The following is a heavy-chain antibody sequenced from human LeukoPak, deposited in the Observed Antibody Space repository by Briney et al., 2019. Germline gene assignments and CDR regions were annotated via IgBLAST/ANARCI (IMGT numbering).Heavy chain of an antibody. CDR1: GGSFSGYY. CDR2: INYSGTT. J-gene: IGHJ4*02. CDR3: ARGRYRYSYGYLDY. Sequence: SETLSLICAVYGGSFSGYYWSWIPQPPGKGLNLIGQINYSGTTNYNPSLKSRVTISVDTSKNQFSLKLSSVTAADTAVYYCARGRYRYSYGYLDYWGQGTLVTVSS. V-gene: IGHV4-34*01. D-gene: IGHD5-18*01.